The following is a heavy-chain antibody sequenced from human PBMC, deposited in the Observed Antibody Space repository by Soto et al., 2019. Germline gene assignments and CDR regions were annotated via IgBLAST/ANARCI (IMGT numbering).Heavy chain of an antibody. CDR3: ARDQFDILTGYYPYYYYYGMDV. D-gene: IGHD3-9*01. CDR1: GYTFTGYY. Sequence: GASVKVSCKASGYTFTGYYMHWVRQAPGQGLEWMGWINPNSGGTNYAQKFQGWVTMTRDTSISTAYMELSRLRSDDTAVYYCARDQFDILTGYYPYYYYYGMDVWGQGTTVTVSS. J-gene: IGHJ6*02. V-gene: IGHV1-2*04. CDR2: INPNSGGT.